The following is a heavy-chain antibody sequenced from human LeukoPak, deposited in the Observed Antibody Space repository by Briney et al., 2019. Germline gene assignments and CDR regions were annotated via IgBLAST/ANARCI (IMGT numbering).Heavy chain of an antibody. CDR1: GYTFTGYY. V-gene: IGHV1-2*06. CDR3: ARTVTPTMVRGVIITLEYFQH. CDR2: INPNSGGT. Sequence: ASVKVSCKASGYTFTGYYMHWVRQAPGQGLEWMGRINPNSGGTNYAQKFQGRVTMTRYTSISTAYMELSRLRSDDTAVYYCARTVTPTMVRGVIITLEYFQHWGQGTLVTVSS. J-gene: IGHJ1*01. D-gene: IGHD3-10*01.